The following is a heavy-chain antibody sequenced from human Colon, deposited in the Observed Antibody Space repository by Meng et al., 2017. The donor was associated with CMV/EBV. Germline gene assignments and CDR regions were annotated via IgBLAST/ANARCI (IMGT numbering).Heavy chain of an antibody. Sequence: GGSLRLSCEGSGYSFSKFWMGWVRQKPGKGLEWVGVIYPGDSDARYRPSFQGQVTMSVDKSITTAFLQWDSLKASDSGIYYCTRRGGYCSNGLCFWAPKDFSYYYHMDVWGQGTTVTVSS. V-gene: IGHV5-51*01. CDR2: IYPGDSDA. D-gene: IGHD2-8*01. CDR3: TRRGGYCSNGLCFWAPKDFSYYYHMDV. J-gene: IGHJ6*03. CDR1: GYSFSKFW.